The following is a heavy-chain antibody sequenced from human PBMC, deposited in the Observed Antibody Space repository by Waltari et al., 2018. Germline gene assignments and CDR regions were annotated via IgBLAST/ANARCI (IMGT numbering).Heavy chain of an antibody. CDR1: GFPVSSTY. CDR3: AREGDGDANWFDP. J-gene: IGHJ5*02. V-gene: IGHV3-53*01. D-gene: IGHD4-17*01. CDR2: IYSGGST. Sequence: EVQLVESGGGLLQPGGSLRLSCAASGFPVSSTYMSWVRQAPGKGLDWVSVIYSGGSTYYADSVKSRFTISRDNSKNTLYLQMNSLRAEDTAVYYCAREGDGDANWFDPWGQGTLVTVSS.